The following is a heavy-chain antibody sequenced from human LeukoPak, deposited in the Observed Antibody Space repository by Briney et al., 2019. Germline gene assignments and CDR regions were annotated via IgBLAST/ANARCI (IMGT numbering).Heavy chain of an antibody. D-gene: IGHD5-18*01. V-gene: IGHV4-59*08. CDR1: GGSISSYY. CDR2: IYYSGST. Sequence: SETLSLTCTVSGGSISSYYWSWIRQPPGKRLEWIGYIYYSGSTNYNPSLKSRVTISVDTSKNQFSLKLSSVTAADTAVYYCASIPNGYSYGSRYFDYWGQGTLVTVSS. J-gene: IGHJ4*02. CDR3: ASIPNGYSYGSRYFDY.